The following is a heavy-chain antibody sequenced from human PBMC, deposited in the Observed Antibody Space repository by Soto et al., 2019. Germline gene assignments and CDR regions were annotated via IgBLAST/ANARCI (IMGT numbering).Heavy chain of an antibody. CDR2: ISGSGDNT. Sequence: EVQLLESGGGLVQPGGSLRLSCAASGFSFDDYAMTWVRQAAGKGLEWVSAISGSGDNTYYADSVKGWFTSSRDNSKNTLYLQLNSLRAEDTALYYCAKGYYSGYDLAYFDYWGQGTLVTVSS. D-gene: IGHD5-12*01. CDR3: AKGYYSGYDLAYFDY. J-gene: IGHJ4*02. CDR1: GFSFDDYA. V-gene: IGHV3-23*01.